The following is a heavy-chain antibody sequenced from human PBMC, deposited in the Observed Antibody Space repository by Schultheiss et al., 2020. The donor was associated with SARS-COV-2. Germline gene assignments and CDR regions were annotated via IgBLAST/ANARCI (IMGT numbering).Heavy chain of an antibody. D-gene: IGHD3-3*01. CDR1: GFTFDDYA. Sequence: GGSLRLSCAASGFTFDDYAMSWVRQAPGKGLEWVSAISGSGGSTYYADSVKGRFTISRDNAKNSLYLQMNSLRAEDTAVYYCARDSGFLEWLSHMDVWGKGTTVTVSS. CDR3: ARDSGFLEWLSHMDV. CDR2: ISGSGGST. V-gene: IGHV3-23*01. J-gene: IGHJ6*03.